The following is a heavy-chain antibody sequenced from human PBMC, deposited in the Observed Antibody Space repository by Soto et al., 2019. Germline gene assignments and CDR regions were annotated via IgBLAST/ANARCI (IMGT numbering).Heavy chain of an antibody. V-gene: IGHV4-39*01. J-gene: IGHJ5*02. Sequence: QLQLQESGPGLVKHSETLSLTCTVSGGSISSRGYYWGWIRQPPGKGLEWIGTIYYSGSTYYNPSLKSRVTISVDTSKNQFSLKLSSVTAADTAVYYCATSNWFDPSGQGTLVTVSS. CDR2: IYYSGST. CDR3: ATSNWFDP. CDR1: GGSISSRGYY.